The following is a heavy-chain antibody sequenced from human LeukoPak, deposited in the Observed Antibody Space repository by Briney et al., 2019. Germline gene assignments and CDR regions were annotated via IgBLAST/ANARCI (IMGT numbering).Heavy chain of an antibody. CDR3: ARRGEQQLVTDAFDI. D-gene: IGHD6-13*01. V-gene: IGHV5-51*01. CDR2: IYPGDSDT. J-gene: IGHJ3*02. CDR1: GYSFFNYW. Sequence: NLGESLKISCVGSGYSFFNYWIGWVRQMPGKGLEWMGIIYPGDSDTKYSPSFQGQVTISADKSIITAYLQWSSLKASDTALYYCARRGEQQLVTDAFDIWGQGTMVTVSS.